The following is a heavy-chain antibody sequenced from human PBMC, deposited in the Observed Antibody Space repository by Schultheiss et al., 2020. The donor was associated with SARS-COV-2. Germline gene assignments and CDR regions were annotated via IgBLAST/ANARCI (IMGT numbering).Heavy chain of an antibody. CDR2: IKQDGSEK. CDR3: ALDTAMVIYYFDY. CDR1: GFTFSSYW. Sequence: GGSLRLSCAASGFTFSSYWMSWVRQAPGKGLEWVANIKQDGSEKYYVDSVKGRFTISRDNSKNTLYLQMNSLRAEDTAVYYCALDTAMVIYYFDYWGQGTLVTVSS. V-gene: IGHV3-7*01. D-gene: IGHD5-18*01. J-gene: IGHJ4*02.